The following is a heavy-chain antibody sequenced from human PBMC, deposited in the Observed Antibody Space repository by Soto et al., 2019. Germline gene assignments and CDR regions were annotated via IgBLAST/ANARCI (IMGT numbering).Heavy chain of an antibody. CDR2: IYHSGST. V-gene: IGHV4-38-2*02. Sequence: SETLSLTCAFSGYSISSGYYWGWIRQPPGKGLEWIGSIYHSGSTYYNPSLKSRVTISVDKYKNQFSLKLSSVTAADTAVYYCARDPSQGYCTNGVCSHLDYWGQGTLVTVSS. D-gene: IGHD2-8*01. CDR3: ARDPSQGYCTNGVCSHLDY. CDR1: GYSISSGYY. J-gene: IGHJ4*02.